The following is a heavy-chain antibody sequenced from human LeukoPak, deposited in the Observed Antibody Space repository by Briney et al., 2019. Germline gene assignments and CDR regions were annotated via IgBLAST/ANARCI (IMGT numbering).Heavy chain of an antibody. V-gene: IGHV1-8*01. D-gene: IGHD3-10*01. CDR1: GYTFTSYD. J-gene: IGHJ6*03. Sequence: ASVKVSCKASGYTFTSYDINWVRRATGQGLEWMGWMNPNSGNTGYAQKFQGRVTMTRNTSISTAYMELSSLRSEDTAVYYCARDRGRDYYMDVWGKGTTVTVSS. CDR2: MNPNSGNT. CDR3: ARDRGRDYYMDV.